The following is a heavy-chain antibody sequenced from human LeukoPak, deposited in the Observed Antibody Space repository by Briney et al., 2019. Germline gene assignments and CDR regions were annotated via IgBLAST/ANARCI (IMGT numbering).Heavy chain of an antibody. CDR3: AKDSRDGYNFGVFDY. CDR1: GFTFSSYS. D-gene: IGHD5-24*01. Sequence: GGSLRLSCAASGFTFSSYSMHWVRQAPGKGLEWVAVISDDGNNKYYADSVKGRFTISRDNAKNSLYLQMNSLRAEDTALYYCAKDSRDGYNFGVFDYWGQGTLVTVSS. CDR2: ISDDGNNK. J-gene: IGHJ4*02. V-gene: IGHV3-30-3*01.